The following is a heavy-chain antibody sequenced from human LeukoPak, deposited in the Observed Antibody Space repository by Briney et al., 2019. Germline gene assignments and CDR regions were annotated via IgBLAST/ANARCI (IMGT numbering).Heavy chain of an antibody. CDR2: INHSGST. Sequence: SETLSLTCAVYGGSFSGYYWSWIRQPPGKGLEWSGEINHSGSTNYNPSLKSRVTISVDTSKNQFSLKLSSVTAADTAVYYCALEGRDQLLLYWGQGTLVTVSS. CDR3: ALEGRDQLLLY. D-gene: IGHD2-2*01. CDR1: GGSFSGYY. J-gene: IGHJ4*02. V-gene: IGHV4-34*01.